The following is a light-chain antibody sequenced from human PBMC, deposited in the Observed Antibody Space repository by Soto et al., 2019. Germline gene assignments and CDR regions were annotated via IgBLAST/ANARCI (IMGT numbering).Light chain of an antibody. CDR1: QAISSS. J-gene: IGKJ2*01. CDR3: QHLNDYRYT. CDR2: AAS. V-gene: IGKV1-9*01. Sequence: DIQLTQSPSFLSASVGDRVTITCRASQAISSSLAWYQHNPGRATKLLIYAASTLQNGVPSSFSGSGSGTDFTLTISSLQPEDFATYYCQHLNDYRYTFGQGTKVEIK.